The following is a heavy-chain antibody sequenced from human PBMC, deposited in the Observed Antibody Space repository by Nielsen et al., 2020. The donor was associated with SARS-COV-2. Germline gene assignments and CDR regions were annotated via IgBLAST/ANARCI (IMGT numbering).Heavy chain of an antibody. D-gene: IGHD5-18*01. Sequence: ASVKVSCKASGYTFTSYGISWVRQAPGQGLEWMGWISAYNGNTNYAQKLQGRVTMTTDTSTSTAYMELRSLRSDDTAVYYCARIGRPEQLRLLSYFDYWGQGTLVTVSS. CDR3: ARIGRPEQLRLLSYFDY. CDR2: ISAYNGNT. CDR1: GYTFTSYG. V-gene: IGHV1-18*04. J-gene: IGHJ4*02.